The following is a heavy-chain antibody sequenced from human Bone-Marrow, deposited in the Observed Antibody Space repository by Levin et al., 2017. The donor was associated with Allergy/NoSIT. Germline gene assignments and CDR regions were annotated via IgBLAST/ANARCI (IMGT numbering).Heavy chain of an antibody. CDR1: GFSFSTYG. CDR3: ARDRVPGAIVRFSWFDP. D-gene: IGHD2-15*01. Sequence: GESLKISCVASGFSFSTYGMHWVRQAPGKGLEWVAVIYFDASNKYYADSVRGRFTISRDNSKNMVYLQMNSLRVEDTAVYYCARDRVPGAIVRFSWFDPWGQGTLVTVSS. V-gene: IGHV3-33*01. J-gene: IGHJ5*02. CDR2: IYFDASNK.